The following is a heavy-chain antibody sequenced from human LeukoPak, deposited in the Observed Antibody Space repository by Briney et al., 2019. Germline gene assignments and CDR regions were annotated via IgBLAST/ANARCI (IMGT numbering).Heavy chain of an antibody. CDR1: GVSISSSSYY. V-gene: IGHV4-39*01. CDR2: IYYSGST. CDR3: VSGYDYFDY. J-gene: IGHJ4*02. D-gene: IGHD5-12*01. Sequence: PSETLSLTCTVSGVSISSSSYYWGWIRQPPGKGLEWIGSIYYSGSTYYNPSLKSRVTISVDTSKNQFSLKLSSVTAADTAVYYCVSGYDYFDYWGQGTLVTVSS.